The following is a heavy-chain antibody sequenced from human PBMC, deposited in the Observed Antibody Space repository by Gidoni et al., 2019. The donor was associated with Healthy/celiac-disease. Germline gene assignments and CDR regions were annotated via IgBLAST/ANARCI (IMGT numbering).Heavy chain of an antibody. CDR2: ISSSSSTI. J-gene: IGHJ6*02. CDR1: GFTFSSYS. D-gene: IGHD3-22*01. CDR3: AREFYDSSGYRYYGMDV. Sequence: EVQLVESGGGLVQPGGSLRLSCAASGFTFSSYSMNWVRQAPGKGLEWVSYISSSSSTIYYADSVKGRFTISRDNAKNSLYLQMNSLRAEDTAVYYCAREFYDSSGYRYYGMDVWGQGTTVTVSS. V-gene: IGHV3-48*01.